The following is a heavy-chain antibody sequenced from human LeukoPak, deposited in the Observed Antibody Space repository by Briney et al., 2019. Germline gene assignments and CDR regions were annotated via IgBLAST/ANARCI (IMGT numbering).Heavy chain of an antibody. CDR1: GFTFSSHW. J-gene: IGHJ6*02. V-gene: IGHV3-7*01. D-gene: IGHD6-19*01. CDR3: ARDTSAWRYGMDV. Sequence: GGSLRLSCEASGFTFSSHWMSLVRQAPGKGLEWVAIIKQDGSEKDYVDSVTGRFTISRDNAKHSLYLQMNSLRDEDTAVYYCARDTSAWRYGMDVWGQGTTVTVSS. CDR2: IKQDGSEK.